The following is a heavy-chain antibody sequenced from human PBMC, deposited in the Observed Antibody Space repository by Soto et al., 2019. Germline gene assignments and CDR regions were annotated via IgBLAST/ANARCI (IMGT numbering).Heavy chain of an antibody. V-gene: IGHV4-31*03. CDR3: AIGKHITMVRGVTFDY. CDR1: GGSISSGGYY. Sequence: QVQLQESGPGLVKPSQTLSLTCTVSGGSISSGGYYWSWIRQHPGKGLEWIGYIYYSGSTYYNPSLKSRVTISVDTSKNQFSLKLSSVTAADTAVYYCAIGKHITMVRGVTFDYWGQGTLVTVSS. J-gene: IGHJ4*02. CDR2: IYYSGST. D-gene: IGHD3-10*01.